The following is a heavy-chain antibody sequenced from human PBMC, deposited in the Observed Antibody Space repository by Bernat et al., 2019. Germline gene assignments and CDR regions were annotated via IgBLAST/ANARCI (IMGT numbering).Heavy chain of an antibody. CDR1: GYTFTSYG. V-gene: IGHV1-18*01. Sequence: QVQLVQSGAEVKKPGASVKVSCKASGYTFTSYGISWVRQAPGQGLEWMGWISAYNGNTNYAQKLQGRVTMTTDTFTSTAYMELRSLRSDDTAVYYCARDPSRITIFGVAVYYYYYMDVWGKGTTVTVSS. CDR2: ISAYNGNT. D-gene: IGHD3-3*01. J-gene: IGHJ6*03. CDR3: ARDPSRITIFGVAVYYYYYMDV.